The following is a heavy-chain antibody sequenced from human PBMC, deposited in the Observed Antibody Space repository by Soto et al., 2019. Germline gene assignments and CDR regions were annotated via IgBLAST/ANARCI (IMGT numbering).Heavy chain of an antibody. J-gene: IGHJ4*02. D-gene: IGHD3-10*01. CDR2: IYDSGST. CDR1: GGSISRGDYS. Sequence: QLQLQESGSGRVKPSQTLSLTCSVSGGSISRGDYSWGWIRQPPGKGLEWIGYIYDSGSTYYNPSLKRRVFLSVDMSKNQFSLKRSSVTAADTAVYYCAIGDRITVASNPFPYFDNWGQGALVTVSS. V-gene: IGHV4-30-2*01. CDR3: AIGDRITVASNPFPYFDN.